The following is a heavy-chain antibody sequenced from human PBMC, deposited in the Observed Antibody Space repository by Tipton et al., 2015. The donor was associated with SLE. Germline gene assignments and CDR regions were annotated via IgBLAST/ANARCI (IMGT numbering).Heavy chain of an antibody. D-gene: IGHD4-17*01. CDR2: ISGSGGST. Sequence: GSLRLSCAASGFTFSSYAMSWVRQAPGKGLEWVSAISGSGGSTYYADSVKGRFTISRDNSKNTLYLQMNSLRAEDTAVYYCARDQRTTVTTMGWYFDLWGRGTLVTVSS. V-gene: IGHV3-23*01. CDR1: GFTFSSYA. CDR3: ARDQRTTVTTMGWYFDL. J-gene: IGHJ2*01.